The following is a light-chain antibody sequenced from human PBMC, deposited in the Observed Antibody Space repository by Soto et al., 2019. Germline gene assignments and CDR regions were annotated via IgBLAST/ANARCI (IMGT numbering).Light chain of an antibody. Sequence: DIPMNLSPSTLSANVEDRVTITCRASQGISNYLAWYQQGPGKAPKLLIYAASTLQSGVPSRFSGSGSATDFTLTISSLQPEDFATYYCQQLNSYPITFAQGARL. J-gene: IGKJ5*01. CDR3: QQLNSYPIT. CDR1: QGISNY. V-gene: IGKV1-9*01. CDR2: AAS.